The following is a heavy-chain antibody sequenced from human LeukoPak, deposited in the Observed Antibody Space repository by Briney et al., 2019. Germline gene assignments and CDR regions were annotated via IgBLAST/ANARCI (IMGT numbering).Heavy chain of an antibody. J-gene: IGHJ4*02. CDR1: GDSISGSSHF. CDR2: IFYSGST. Sequence: SETLSLTCTVSGDSISGSSHFWVWIRQPPGKGLEWVGSIFYSGSTYYNPSLKSRVTISVDTSKNRFSLKVNSVTAADTALYFCARRGITYSRTFFDYWGQGTLVTVSS. D-gene: IGHD6-13*01. V-gene: IGHV4-39*01. CDR3: ARRGITYSRTFFDY.